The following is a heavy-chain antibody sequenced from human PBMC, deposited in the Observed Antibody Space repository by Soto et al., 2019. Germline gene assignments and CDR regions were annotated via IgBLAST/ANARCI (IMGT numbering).Heavy chain of an antibody. CDR2: ISFDASEK. CDR3: ARDLGGYVHLWDKSNY. J-gene: IGHJ1*01. D-gene: IGHD5-12*01. CDR1: GFRFSGFG. Sequence: ESGGGVVPPGASLTLSCAASGFRFSGFGMHWVRQAPGKGLEWVAVISFDASEKFYVDSVKGRFSISRDDSHSKVFLQMNSLRREDTGVYYCARDLGGYVHLWDKSNYWGQGTLVNVS. V-gene: IGHV3-30*04.